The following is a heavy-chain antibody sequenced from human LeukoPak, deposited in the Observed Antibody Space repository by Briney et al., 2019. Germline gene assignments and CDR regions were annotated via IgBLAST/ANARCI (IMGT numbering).Heavy chain of an antibody. J-gene: IGHJ5*02. Sequence: GGSLRLSCEGSGFNFNNYWMSWVRQAPGKGLEWVANIKQDGSDIYYVDSVKGRFTISRDNAKNSLYLQMNSLRADDTAVYYCARGDSSGWSFDPWGQGTLVTVSS. V-gene: IGHV3-7*01. CDR3: ARGDSSGWSFDP. CDR1: GFNFNNYW. D-gene: IGHD6-19*01. CDR2: IKQDGSDI.